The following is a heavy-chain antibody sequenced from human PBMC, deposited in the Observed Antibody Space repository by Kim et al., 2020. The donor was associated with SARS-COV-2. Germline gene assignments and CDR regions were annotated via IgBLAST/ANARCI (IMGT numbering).Heavy chain of an antibody. CDR1: GGSISSSNW. CDR3: ARWIVGATKRRDAFDI. D-gene: IGHD1-26*01. J-gene: IGHJ3*02. CDR2: IYHSGST. V-gene: IGHV4-4*02. Sequence: SETLSLTCAVSGGSISSSNWWSWVRQPPGKGLEWIGEIYHSGSTNYNPSLKSRVTISVDKSKNQFSLKLSSVTAADTAVYYCARWIVGATKRRDAFDIWGQGTMVTVSS.